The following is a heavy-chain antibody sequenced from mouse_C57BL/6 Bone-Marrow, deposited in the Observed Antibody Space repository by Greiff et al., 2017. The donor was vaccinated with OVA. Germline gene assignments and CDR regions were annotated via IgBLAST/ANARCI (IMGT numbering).Heavy chain of an antibody. D-gene: IGHD1-1*02. J-gene: IGHJ3*01. V-gene: IGHV1-64*01. CDR2: IHPNSGST. CDR3: AREKAPLELVY. Sequence: QVQLQQPGAELVKPGASVKLSCKASGYTFTSYWMHWVKQRPGQGLEWIGMIHPNSGSTNYNEKFKSKATLTVDKSTSKTYMQLSSLTSEDSAVYDFAREKAPLELVYWGRGTLVTVSA. CDR1: GYTFTSYW.